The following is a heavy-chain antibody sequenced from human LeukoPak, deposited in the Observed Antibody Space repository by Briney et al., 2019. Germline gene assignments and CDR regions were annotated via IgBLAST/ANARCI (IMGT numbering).Heavy chain of an antibody. Sequence: PGGSLRLSCAASGFTFSSYGMHWVRQAPGKGLEWVAVIWYDGSNKYYADSVKGRFTISRDNSKNTLYLQMNSLRAEDTAAYYCAKSDYDFWSGYFDYWGQGTLVTVSS. J-gene: IGHJ4*02. D-gene: IGHD3-3*01. CDR1: GFTFSSYG. CDR3: AKSDYDFWSGYFDY. CDR2: IWYDGSNK. V-gene: IGHV3-33*06.